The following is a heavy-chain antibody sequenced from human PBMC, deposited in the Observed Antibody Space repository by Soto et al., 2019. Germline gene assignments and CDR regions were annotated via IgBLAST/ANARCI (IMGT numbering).Heavy chain of an antibody. D-gene: IGHD3-9*01. Sequence: ASVKVSCKASGYTFTSYGIGWVRQAPGQGLEWMGWISAYNGNTNYAQKLQGRVTMTTDTSTSTAYMELRSLRSDDTAVYYCASDVLRYFDWLRDYWGQGTLVTVS. CDR3: ASDVLRYFDWLRDY. CDR2: ISAYNGNT. CDR1: GYTFTSYG. J-gene: IGHJ4*02. V-gene: IGHV1-18*01.